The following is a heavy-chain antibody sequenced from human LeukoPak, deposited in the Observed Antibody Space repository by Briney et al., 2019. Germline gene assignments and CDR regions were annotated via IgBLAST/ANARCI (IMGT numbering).Heavy chain of an antibody. D-gene: IGHD3-10*01. CDR2: IRFDGTNK. CDR1: GFTFSSYG. J-gene: IGHJ6*03. V-gene: IGHV3-30*02. Sequence: PGGSLRLSCAASGFTFSSYGMHWVRQAPGKGLEWVSFIRFDGTNKYYADSVKGRFTISRDNSKNTLYLQMNSLRAEDTAVYYCARDGGTMVHMDVWGKGTTVTISS. CDR3: ARDGGTMVHMDV.